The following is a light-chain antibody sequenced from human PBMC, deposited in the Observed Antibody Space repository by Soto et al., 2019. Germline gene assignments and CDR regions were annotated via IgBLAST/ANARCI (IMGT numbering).Light chain of an antibody. CDR3: LQHNSCPPGL. V-gene: IGKV1-5*03. CDR1: QSISSW. CDR2: KAS. Sequence: DIQMTQSPSTLSASVGDRVTITCRASQSISSWLAWYQQKPGKAPKLLIYKASGLESGVPSRFSGSRSGTEFTLKISSLQPEDFATYYCLQHNSCPPGLFGQGTKVDIK. J-gene: IGKJ1*01.